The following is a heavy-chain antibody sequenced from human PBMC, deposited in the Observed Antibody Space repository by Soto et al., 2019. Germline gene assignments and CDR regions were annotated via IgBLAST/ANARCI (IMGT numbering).Heavy chain of an antibody. CDR3: ARSGRVATIDY. D-gene: IGHD5-12*01. J-gene: IGHJ4*02. V-gene: IGHV1-2*02. CDR2: INPNSGGK. CDR1: GYTXTGYY. Sequence: SXKVSFKASGYTXTGYYMHLVRQAPGQGLEWMGWINPNSGGKNYAQKFQGRVTMTRETSISTAYMELSRLRSDDTAVYYCARSGRVATIDYWGQGTLGTVS.